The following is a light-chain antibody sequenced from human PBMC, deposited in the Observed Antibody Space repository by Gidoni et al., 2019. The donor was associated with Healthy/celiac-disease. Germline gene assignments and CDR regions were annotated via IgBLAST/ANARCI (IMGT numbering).Light chain of an antibody. CDR1: QSVSNSY. J-gene: IGKJ2*01. Sequence: EIVLTQSPGTLSLSPGERATLSCRASQSVSNSYLAWYQQKPGQAPRLLIYGASSRATGLPDRVSGSGSGTDFTLTISRLEPEDFAVYYCQQYGSSPPTYTFGQGTKLEIK. CDR3: QQYGSSPPTYT. CDR2: GAS. V-gene: IGKV3-20*01.